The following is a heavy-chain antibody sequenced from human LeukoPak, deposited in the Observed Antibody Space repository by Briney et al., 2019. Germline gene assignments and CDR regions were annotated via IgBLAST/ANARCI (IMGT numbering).Heavy chain of an antibody. D-gene: IGHD3-10*01. Sequence: SQTLSLTCTVSGASISSGRYYWSWIRQPAGKGLEWIGRIYTSGSTNYNPSLKSRVTISVDTSKNQFSLKLSSLTAADTAVYYCARPVRLLWFGDRRIHFDYWGQGTLVSVSS. CDR1: GASISSGRYY. J-gene: IGHJ4*02. CDR3: ARPVRLLWFGDRRIHFDY. V-gene: IGHV4-61*02. CDR2: IYTSGST.